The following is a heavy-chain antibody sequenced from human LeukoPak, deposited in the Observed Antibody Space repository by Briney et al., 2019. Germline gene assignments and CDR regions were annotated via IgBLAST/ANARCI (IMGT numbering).Heavy chain of an antibody. J-gene: IGHJ5*02. D-gene: IGHD2-2*01. CDR3: ARARLPQKDIVVVPAAVDP. Sequence: GGSLRLSCAASGFTFSSYSMNWVRQAPGKGLEWVSSISSSSSYIYYADSVKGRFTISRDNAKNSLYLQMNSLRAEDTAVYYCARARLPQKDIVVVPAAVDPWGQGTLVTVFS. V-gene: IGHV3-21*01. CDR2: ISSSSSYI. CDR1: GFTFSSYS.